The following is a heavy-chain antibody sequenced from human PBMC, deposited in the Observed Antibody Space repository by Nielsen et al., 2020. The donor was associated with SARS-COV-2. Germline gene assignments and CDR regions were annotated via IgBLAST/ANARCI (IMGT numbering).Heavy chain of an antibody. CDR2: IYHSGST. Sequence: GSLRLSCAVSGGSISSSNWWSWVRQPPGKGLEWIGEIYHSGSTNYNPSLKSRVTISVDKSKNQFSLKLSSVTAADKAVYYCARAGDYGEMYYMDVWGKGTTVTVSS. CDR3: ARAGDYGEMYYMDV. J-gene: IGHJ6*03. V-gene: IGHV4-4*02. D-gene: IGHD4-17*01. CDR1: GGSISSSNW.